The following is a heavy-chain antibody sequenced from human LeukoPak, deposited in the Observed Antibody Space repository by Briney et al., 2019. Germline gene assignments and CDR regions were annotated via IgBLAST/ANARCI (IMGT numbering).Heavy chain of an antibody. CDR2: IYYSGST. CDR3: ARIVGATYYFDY. J-gene: IGHJ4*02. D-gene: IGHD1-26*01. Sequence: TSETLSLTCTVSGGSISSYHWSWIRQPPGKGLEWIGYIYYSGSTNYNPSLKSRVTISVDTSKNQFSLKLSSVTAADTAVYYCARIVGATYYFDYWGQGTLVTVSS. V-gene: IGHV4-59*01. CDR1: GGSISSYH.